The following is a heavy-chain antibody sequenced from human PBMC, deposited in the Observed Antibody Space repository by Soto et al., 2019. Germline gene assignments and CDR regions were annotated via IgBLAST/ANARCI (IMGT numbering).Heavy chain of an antibody. Sequence: ASVKVSCNASGYRFTSNGISWVRQAPGQGLEWMGWISAYSGNTNYAQKLQGRVTMTTDTSTSTAYMELRGLRSDDTAVYFCARLRCSSTSCYTGYYYYAMDVWGQGTTVTVSS. V-gene: IGHV1-18*04. J-gene: IGHJ6*02. CDR1: GYRFTSNG. CDR2: ISAYSGNT. CDR3: ARLRCSSTSCYTGYYYYAMDV. D-gene: IGHD2-2*02.